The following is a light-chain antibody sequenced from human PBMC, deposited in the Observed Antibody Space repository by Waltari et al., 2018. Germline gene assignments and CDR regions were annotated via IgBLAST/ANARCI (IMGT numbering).Light chain of an antibody. V-gene: IGKV1-39*01. CDR1: QSISNY. CDR3: QQSYSSPFT. Sequence: DIQMTQSPSSLSASVGDRVTITCRASQSISNYLNWYQQKPGKAPKLLIYTASSLQSGVPSRFRGSGSGTDFTLTISSLQPEDFATFYCQQSYSSPFTFGPGTKVDIK. CDR2: TAS. J-gene: IGKJ3*01.